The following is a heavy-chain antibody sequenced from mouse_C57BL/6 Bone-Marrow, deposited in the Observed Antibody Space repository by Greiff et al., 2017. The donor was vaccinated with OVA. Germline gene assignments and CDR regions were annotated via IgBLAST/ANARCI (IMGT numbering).Heavy chain of an antibody. CDR3: AGNWEDWYFDV. D-gene: IGHD4-1*01. CDR1: GYTFTSYW. J-gene: IGHJ1*03. V-gene: IGHV1-64*01. CDR2: IHPNSGST. Sequence: QVQLQQSGAELVKPGASVKLSCKASGYTFTSYWMHWVKQRPGQGLEWIGMIHPNSGSTNYNEKFKSKATLTVDKSSSTAYMQLSSLTSEDSAVYYCAGNWEDWYFDVWGTGTTVTVSS.